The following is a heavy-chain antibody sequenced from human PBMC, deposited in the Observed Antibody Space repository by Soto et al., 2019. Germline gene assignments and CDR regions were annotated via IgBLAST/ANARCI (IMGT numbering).Heavy chain of an antibody. J-gene: IGHJ1*01. CDR3: ERDESACSSTSN. D-gene: IGHD2-2*01. CDR2: ITSSGSYI. V-gene: IGHV3-21*01. Sequence: DVQLVESEGGLVKPGWSLRLSCVASGPTFSTYGMNWIRQTPGKGLDWVASITSSGSYIHYADSVQGRFTVSRDNAKNSMFQQMHSLRVEDTAVYFCERDESACSSTSNWGQGTLVTVSS. CDR1: GPTFSTYG.